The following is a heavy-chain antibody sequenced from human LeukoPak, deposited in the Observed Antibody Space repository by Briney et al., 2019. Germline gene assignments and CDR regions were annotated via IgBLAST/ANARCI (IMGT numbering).Heavy chain of an antibody. CDR3: ARSSGGWFDP. J-gene: IGHJ5*02. CDR2: IYYSGST. D-gene: IGHD2-15*01. Sequence: PSETLSLTCTVSGGSISSYYWSWIRQPPGKGLEWIGYIYYSGSTNYNPSLKSRVTISVYTSKNQFSLKLSSVTAADTAVYYCARSSGGWFDPWGQGTLVTVSS. CDR1: GGSISSYY. V-gene: IGHV4-59*01.